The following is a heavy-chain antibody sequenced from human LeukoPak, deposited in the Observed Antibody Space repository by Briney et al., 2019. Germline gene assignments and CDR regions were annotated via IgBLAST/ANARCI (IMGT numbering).Heavy chain of an antibody. CDR2: FDPEDGET. V-gene: IGHV1-24*01. D-gene: IGHD3-22*01. Sequence: RASVKVSCKVSGYTLTELSMHWVRQAPGKGLEWMGGFDPEDGETIYAQKFQGRVTMTEDTSTGTAYMELSSLRSEDTAVYYCATDLYYYDSSGYRFDYWGQGTLVTVSS. CDR1: GYTLTELS. CDR3: ATDLYYYDSSGYRFDY. J-gene: IGHJ4*02.